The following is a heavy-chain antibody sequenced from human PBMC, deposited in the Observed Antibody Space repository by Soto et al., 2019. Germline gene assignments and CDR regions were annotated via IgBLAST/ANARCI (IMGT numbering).Heavy chain of an antibody. V-gene: IGHV1-3*01. J-gene: IGHJ5*02. Sequence: ASVKVSCKASGYTFTSYAMHWVRQAPGQRLEWMGWINAGNGNTKYSQKFQGRVTITRDTSASTAYMELSSLRSEDTAVYYCARGPVGLEGWVDHWGQGTLVTVSS. CDR3: ARGPVGLEGWVDH. CDR2: INAGNGNT. CDR1: GYTFTSYA.